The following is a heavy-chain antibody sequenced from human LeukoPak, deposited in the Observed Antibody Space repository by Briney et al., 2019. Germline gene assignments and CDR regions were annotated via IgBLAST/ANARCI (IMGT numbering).Heavy chain of an antibody. CDR1: GYTFTRYD. D-gene: IGHD6-25*01. J-gene: IGHJ4*02. V-gene: IGHV1-8*01. CDR3: ARQRFDY. Sequence: ASVKVSCKASGYTFTRYDINWVRQATGQGLEGLGYMNPNSGNTGSAKQFQGRFTMTWDTSISTAYMELRRLRSEDTAVYYCARQRFDYWGRGTLVTVSS. CDR2: MNPNSGNT.